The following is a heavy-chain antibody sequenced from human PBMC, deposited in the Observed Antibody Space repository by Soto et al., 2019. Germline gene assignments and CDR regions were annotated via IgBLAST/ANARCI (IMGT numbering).Heavy chain of an antibody. D-gene: IGHD2-8*01. Sequence: SGPTLVNHKQTLTLTCTFSGFSLSTSGVGVGWIRQPPGEALEWLALIYWDDDKRYSPSLKRRLSITKDTSKNQVVLTMTNMDPVDTATYFCAHGPRCLNGICYRNSWFDPWGQGTLVTVSS. CDR2: IYWDDDK. J-gene: IGHJ5*02. CDR1: GFSLSTSGVG. V-gene: IGHV2-5*02. CDR3: AHGPRCLNGICYRNSWFDP.